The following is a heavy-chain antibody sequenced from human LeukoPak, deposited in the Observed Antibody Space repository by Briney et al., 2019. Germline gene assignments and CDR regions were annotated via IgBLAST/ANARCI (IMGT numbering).Heavy chain of an antibody. J-gene: IGHJ6*03. CDR1: GDTFNNYA. V-gene: IGHV1-69*05. D-gene: IGHD2-15*01. CDR3: AREGSVVVDGNYYYYMDV. CDR2: IIPISSSS. Sequence: GASVTVSCKASGDTFNNYAVSWVRQARGQGLEWMGWIIPISSSSNYAQKFQGRVTITTDDSTTTAYMELSSLRSEGTAIYYCAREGSVVVDGNYYYYMDVWGKGTTVTVSS.